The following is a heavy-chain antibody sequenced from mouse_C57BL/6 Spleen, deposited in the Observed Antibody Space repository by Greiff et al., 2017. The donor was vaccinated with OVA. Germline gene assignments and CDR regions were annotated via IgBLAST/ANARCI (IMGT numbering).Heavy chain of an antibody. CDR1: GYTFTSYW. Sequence: QVQLQQPGAELVRPGSSVKLSCKASGYTFTSYWMDWVKQRPGQGLEWIGNIYPYDSETHYNQKFKDKATLTVDKSSSTAYMQLSSLTSEDSAVYYCARITTVVEGVYFDYWGQGTTLTVSS. D-gene: IGHD1-1*01. J-gene: IGHJ2*01. V-gene: IGHV1-61*01. CDR2: IYPYDSET. CDR3: ARITTVVEGVYFDY.